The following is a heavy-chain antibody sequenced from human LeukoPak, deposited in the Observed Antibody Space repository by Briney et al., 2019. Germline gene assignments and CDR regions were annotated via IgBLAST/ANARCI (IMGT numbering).Heavy chain of an antibody. V-gene: IGHV3-7*03. Sequence: GGSLRLSCAASGFTFSSFWISWVRQAPGKGLEWVANIKRDGIEMYYVDSVKGRFTISRDNSKNTLYLQMNSLRPEDTAVYYCARDKLPAPWDGMDVWGQGTTVTVSS. J-gene: IGHJ6*02. D-gene: IGHD2-2*01. CDR1: GFTFSSFW. CDR3: ARDKLPAPWDGMDV. CDR2: IKRDGIEM.